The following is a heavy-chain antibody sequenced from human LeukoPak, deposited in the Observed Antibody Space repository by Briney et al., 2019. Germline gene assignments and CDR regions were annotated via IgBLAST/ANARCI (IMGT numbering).Heavy chain of an antibody. CDR3: ARQYYDSSGYYYSYYYCYMDV. Sequence: SQTLSLTCTVSGGSISSGSYYWSWIRQPAGKGLEWIGRIYTSGSTYYNPSLKSRVTISVDTSKNQFSLKLSSVTAADTAVYYCARQYYDSSGYYYSYYYCYMDVWGKGTTVTVSS. V-gene: IGHV4-61*02. CDR1: GGSISSGSYY. J-gene: IGHJ6*03. CDR2: IYTSGST. D-gene: IGHD3-22*01.